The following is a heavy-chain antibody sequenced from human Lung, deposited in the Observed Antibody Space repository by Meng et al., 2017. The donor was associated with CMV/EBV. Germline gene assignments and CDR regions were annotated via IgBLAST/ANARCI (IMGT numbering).Heavy chain of an antibody. V-gene: IGHV3-11*04. CDR1: GFTFSDYY. CDR3: AREGDSNYGLDY. CDR2: ISSSGSSI. Sequence: SCAASGFTFSDYYMSWIRQAPGKGLEWVSYISSSGSSIYYADSVMGRFTVSRDNAKNTMYLQMNSLRAEDTAVYYCAREGDSNYGLDYLGQGTLVTVSS. D-gene: IGHD4-11*01. J-gene: IGHJ4*02.